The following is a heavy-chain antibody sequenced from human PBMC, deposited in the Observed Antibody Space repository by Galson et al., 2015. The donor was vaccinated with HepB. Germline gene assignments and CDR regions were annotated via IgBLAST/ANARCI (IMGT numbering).Heavy chain of an antibody. J-gene: IGHJ4*02. Sequence: TLSLTCTVSGGSISSGSYFWSWIRQPAGQGLEWIGRIYPNGSTNYNPSLKSRVTVSIDTSKNQFSLKLSSVTAADTAVYYCARDPQTLWGQGTLVTVSS. CDR3: ARDPQTL. CDR1: GGSISSGSYF. V-gene: IGHV4-61*02. CDR2: IYPNGST.